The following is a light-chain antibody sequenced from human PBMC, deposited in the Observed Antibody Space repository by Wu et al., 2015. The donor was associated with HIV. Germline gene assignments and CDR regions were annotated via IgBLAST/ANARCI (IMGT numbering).Light chain of an antibody. CDR2: AAY. CDR3: QQSYSIPPT. Sequence: DIQMTQTPSSLSASIGDTVTITCRASQHISNYLNWYQQKPGRAPKLLISAAYGLQSGVPLRFSGSGSGTDFTLTISSLQPEDFATYYCQQSYSIPPTFAQGTKVEI. J-gene: IGKJ1*01. V-gene: IGKV1-39*01. CDR1: QHISNY.